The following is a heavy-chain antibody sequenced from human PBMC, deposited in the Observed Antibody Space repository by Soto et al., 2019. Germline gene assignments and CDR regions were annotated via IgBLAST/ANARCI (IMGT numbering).Heavy chain of an antibody. Sequence: SETLSVTCAVAGGSISGGGGSWSWIRQPPGKGLEWIGYIYHSGSTYYNPSLKSRVTISVDRSKNQFSLKLSSVTAADTAVYYCARRVVVAATNWFDPWGQGTLVTVSS. D-gene: IGHD2-15*01. CDR2: IYHSGST. CDR1: GGSISGGGGS. J-gene: IGHJ5*02. CDR3: ARRVVVAATNWFDP. V-gene: IGHV4-30-2*01.